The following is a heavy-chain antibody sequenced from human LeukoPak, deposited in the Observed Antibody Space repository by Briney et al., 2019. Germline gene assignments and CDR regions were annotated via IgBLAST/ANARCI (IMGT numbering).Heavy chain of an antibody. J-gene: IGHJ4*02. CDR2: IYYSGST. D-gene: IGHD7-27*01. CDR3: ARSSRNWGRYYFDY. V-gene: IGHV4-59*01. Sequence: SETLSLTCTVSGGSISSYYWIWIRQPPGKGLEWIGYIYYSGSTNYNPSLKSRVTISVDTSKNQFSLKLSSVTAADTAVYYCARSSRNWGRYYFDYWGQGTLVTVSS. CDR1: GGSISSYY.